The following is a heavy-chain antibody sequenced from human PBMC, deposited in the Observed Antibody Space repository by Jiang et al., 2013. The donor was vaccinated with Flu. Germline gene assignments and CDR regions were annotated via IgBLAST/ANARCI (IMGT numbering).Heavy chain of an antibody. CDR2: SALTMVT. CDR3: ARAPAGGSGNFDY. D-gene: IGHD3-10*01. Sequence: ISWVRQAPRTRALSGWDGSALTMVTQTNAQKLQGRVTMTTDTSTSTAYMELRSLRSDDTAVYYCARAPAGGSGNFDYWGQGTLVTVSS. J-gene: IGHJ4*02. V-gene: IGHV1-18*01.